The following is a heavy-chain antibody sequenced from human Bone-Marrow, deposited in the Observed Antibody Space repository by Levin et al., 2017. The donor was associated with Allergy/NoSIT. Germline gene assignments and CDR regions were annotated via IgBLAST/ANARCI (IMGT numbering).Heavy chain of an antibody. CDR1: GFTFSSYA. Sequence: PGGSLRLSCAASGFTFSSYAMHWVRQAPGKGLEWVAVISYDGSNKYYADSVKGRFTISRDNSKNTLYLQMNSLRAEDTAVYYCARDDCSSTSCYPTSPPNYYYGMDVWGQGTTVTVSS. J-gene: IGHJ6*02. D-gene: IGHD2-2*01. CDR3: ARDDCSSTSCYPTSPPNYYYGMDV. V-gene: IGHV3-30-3*01. CDR2: ISYDGSNK.